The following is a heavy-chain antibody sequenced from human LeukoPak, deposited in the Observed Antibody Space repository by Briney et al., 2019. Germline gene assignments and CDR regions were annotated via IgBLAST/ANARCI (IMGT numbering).Heavy chain of an antibody. Sequence: GGSLRLSCAASGFTFSSYAMSWVRQAPGKGLEWVSAISGSGGSTYYADSVKGRFTISRDNSKNTLYLQMNSLRAEDTAVYYCAKDSPTIYYDSSGYYYPISKFDYWGQGTLVTVSS. CDR1: GFTFSSYA. CDR2: ISGSGGST. CDR3: AKDSPTIYYDSSGYYYPISKFDY. D-gene: IGHD3-22*01. V-gene: IGHV3-23*01. J-gene: IGHJ4*02.